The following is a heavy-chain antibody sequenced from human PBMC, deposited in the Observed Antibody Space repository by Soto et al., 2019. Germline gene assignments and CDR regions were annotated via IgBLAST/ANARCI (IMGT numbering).Heavy chain of an antibody. V-gene: IGHV3-33*01. CDR1: GFIFSSYG. Sequence: QVQLVDSGGGVVQPGRSLRLSVPGSGFIFSSYGMHGVRQAPGKGREWVAGIWVDGSNKYYEDSVKGRFTISRDNSRNTLYLQMNGLRAEDTAVYYCARDAKSVETTGGFDYWGQGTLVTVSS. CDR3: ARDAKSVETTGGFDY. CDR2: IWVDGSNK. J-gene: IGHJ4*02. D-gene: IGHD1-26*01.